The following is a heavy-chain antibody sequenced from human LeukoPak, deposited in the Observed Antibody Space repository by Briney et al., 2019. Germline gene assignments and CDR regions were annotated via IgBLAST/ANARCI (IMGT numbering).Heavy chain of an antibody. Sequence: GGSLRLSCAASGFTFSTYGMSWVRQAPEKVLEWGSAISGSGGSTYYPAPVKGRFTISRDNSKNPPYLQINSLRGHDTALFYCAKDRVSGRNPKYFYYWGQGNLVTVSS. CDR2: ISGSGGST. CDR3: AKDRVSGRNPKYFYY. D-gene: IGHD1-26*01. J-gene: IGHJ4*02. CDR1: GFTFSTYG. V-gene: IGHV3-23*01.